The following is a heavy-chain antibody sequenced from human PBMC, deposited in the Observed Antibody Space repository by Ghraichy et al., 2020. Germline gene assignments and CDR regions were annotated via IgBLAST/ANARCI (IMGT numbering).Heavy chain of an antibody. CDR2: IKQDGSEK. CDR3: ARDWEKLWDIVVVPALHP. Sequence: GESLNISCAASGFTFSSYWMSWVRQAPGKGLEWVANIKQDGSEKYYVDSVKGRFTISRDNAKNSLYLQMNSLRAEDTAVYYCARDWEKLWDIVVVPALHPWGQGTLVTVSS. V-gene: IGHV3-7*01. D-gene: IGHD2-2*01. CDR1: GFTFSSYW. J-gene: IGHJ5*02.